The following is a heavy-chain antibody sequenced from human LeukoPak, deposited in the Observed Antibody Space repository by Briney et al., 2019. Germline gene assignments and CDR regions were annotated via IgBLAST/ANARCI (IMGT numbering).Heavy chain of an antibody. CDR3: AKDRGFGELSQYYFDY. CDR2: ISYDGSNK. J-gene: IGHJ4*02. Sequence: GGSLRLSCAASGFTFSSYGMHWVRQAPGKGLEWVAVISYDGSNKYYADSVKGRFTISRDNSKNTLYLQMNSLRAEDTAVYYCAKDRGFGELSQYYFDYWGQGTLVTVSS. D-gene: IGHD3-10*01. V-gene: IGHV3-30*18. CDR1: GFTFSSYG.